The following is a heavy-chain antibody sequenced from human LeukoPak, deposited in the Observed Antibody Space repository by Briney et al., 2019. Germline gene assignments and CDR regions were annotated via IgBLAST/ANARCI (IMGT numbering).Heavy chain of an antibody. CDR2: ISGSGGGT. J-gene: IGHJ4*02. CDR3: AKVRELLSGNDY. V-gene: IGHV3-23*01. D-gene: IGHD1-26*01. Sequence: PGGSLRLSCAASGFTFSSYAMRWVRQTPGKGLEWVSAISGSGGGTYYADSVKGRFTISRDNSKNTLYLQMNSLRAEDTAVYYCAKVRELLSGNDYWGQGTLVTVSS. CDR1: GFTFSSYA.